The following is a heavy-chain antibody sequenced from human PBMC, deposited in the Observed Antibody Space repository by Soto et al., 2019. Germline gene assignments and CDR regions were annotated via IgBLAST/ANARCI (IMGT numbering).Heavy chain of an antibody. Sequence: SETLSLTCTVSGYSISSGYYWGWIRQPPGKGLEWIGSIYHSGSTYYNPSLKSRVTISVDTSKNQFSLKLSSVTAADTAVYYCARDDIVVVPADKAEYFQHWGQGTLVTVSS. CDR1: GYSISSGYY. CDR2: IYHSGST. J-gene: IGHJ1*01. V-gene: IGHV4-38-2*02. D-gene: IGHD2-2*01. CDR3: ARDDIVVVPADKAEYFQH.